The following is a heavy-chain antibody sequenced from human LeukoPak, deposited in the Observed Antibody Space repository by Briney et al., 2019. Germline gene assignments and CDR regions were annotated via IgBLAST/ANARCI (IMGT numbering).Heavy chain of an antibody. D-gene: IGHD3-10*02. Sequence: GGSLRLSCAASGFTFSIYAMHWVRQAPGKGLEWVAIMSYDGSNKYYADSVKGRFTISRDNAKNSLYLQMNSLRAEDTAVYYCAELGITMIGGVWGKGTTVTISS. CDR3: AELGITMIGGV. CDR2: MSYDGSNK. V-gene: IGHV3-30*04. J-gene: IGHJ6*04. CDR1: GFTFSIYA.